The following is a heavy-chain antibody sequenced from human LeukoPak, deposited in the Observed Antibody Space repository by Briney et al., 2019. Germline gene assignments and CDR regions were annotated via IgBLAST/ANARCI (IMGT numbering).Heavy chain of an antibody. CDR3: ARGLGGSYGAWYAFDF. CDR1: GGSISSYY. J-gene: IGHJ3*01. Sequence: PSETRSLTCNVSGGSISSYYWSWIRQPPGKRLEWIGYIYYSGSTNYNPSLKSRVTISVDTSKNHFSLKLSSVTAADTAVYYCARGLGGSYGAWYAFDFWGQGTMVTVSS. D-gene: IGHD5-18*01. CDR2: IYYSGST. V-gene: IGHV4-59*08.